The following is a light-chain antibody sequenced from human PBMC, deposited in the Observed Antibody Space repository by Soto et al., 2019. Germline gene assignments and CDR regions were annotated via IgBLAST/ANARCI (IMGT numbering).Light chain of an antibody. Sequence: QSALTQPASVSGSPGQSITISCTGTSSDVGGYTYVSWYQQHPGKAPKLMISEVSNRPSGVSNRFSGSKSGNTASLTISGLQAEDAADYYCSSYTSSSTQVFGTGTKLTVL. CDR1: SSDVGGYTY. J-gene: IGLJ1*01. V-gene: IGLV2-14*01. CDR2: EVS. CDR3: SSYTSSSTQV.